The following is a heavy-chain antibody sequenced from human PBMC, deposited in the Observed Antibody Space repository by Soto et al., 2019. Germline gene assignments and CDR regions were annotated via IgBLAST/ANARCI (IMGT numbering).Heavy chain of an antibody. D-gene: IGHD3-3*01. J-gene: IGHJ4*02. CDR2: IYYSGST. CDR3: ARAIVGIFGVVTRYYFDY. CDR1: GGSICSGGYY. Sequence: SETLSLTCTVSGGSICSGGYYWSWIRQHPGKGLEWIGYIYYSGSTYYNPSLKSRVTISVDTSKNQFSLKLSSVTAADTAVYYCARAIVGIFGVVTRYYFDYWGQGTLVTVSS. V-gene: IGHV4-31*03.